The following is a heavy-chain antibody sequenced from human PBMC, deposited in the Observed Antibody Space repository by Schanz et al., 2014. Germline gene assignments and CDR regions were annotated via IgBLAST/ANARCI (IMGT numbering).Heavy chain of an antibody. V-gene: IGHV3-33*01. CDR3: SVLGGYWELPLDY. CDR2: IWFDGNKK. D-gene: IGHD3-10*01. Sequence: QVHLVESGGGVVQPGGSLRLSCAASGFTFRTYGMHWVRQAPGKGLEWVAVIWFDGNKKCYADSVKGNSNNSIDNSKNRLRLQMSSLNAEVTAMYYCSVLGGYWELPLDYRGQGTLVTVSS. CDR1: GFTFRTYG. J-gene: IGHJ4*02.